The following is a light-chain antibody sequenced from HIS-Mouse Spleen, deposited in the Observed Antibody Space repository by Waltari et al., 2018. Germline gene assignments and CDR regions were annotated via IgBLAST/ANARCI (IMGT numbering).Light chain of an antibody. CDR3: CSKAVRSTFFYV. V-gene: IGLV2-23*01. J-gene: IGLJ1*01. CDR2: EGS. Sequence: QSALTQPASVSGSPGQSITISCTGTSSDVGSYNLVSWYQQHPGKAPKLLIYEGSKRPSGVSNRFSGSKSGTTASLTFFGSRAETEAVNYCCSKAVRSTFFYVFEPGTKVTV. CDR1: SSDVGSYNL.